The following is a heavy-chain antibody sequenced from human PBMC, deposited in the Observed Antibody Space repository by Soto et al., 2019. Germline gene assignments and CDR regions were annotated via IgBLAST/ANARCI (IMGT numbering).Heavy chain of an antibody. CDR1: GDSVSSNSAA. J-gene: IGHJ6*02. D-gene: IGHD6-13*01. CDR3: ARAGYSSSWPYYYYGMDV. V-gene: IGHV6-1*01. CDR2: TYYRSKWYN. Sequence: PSQTLSLTCAISGDSVSSNSAAWNWIRQSPSRGLEWLGRTYYRSKWYNDYAVSVKSRITINPDTSKNQFSLQLNSVTPEDTAVYYCARAGYSSSWPYYYYGMDVWGQGTTVTVSS.